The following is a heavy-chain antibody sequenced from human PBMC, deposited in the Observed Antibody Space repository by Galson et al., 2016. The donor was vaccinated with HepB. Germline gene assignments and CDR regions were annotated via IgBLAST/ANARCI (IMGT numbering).Heavy chain of an antibody. D-gene: IGHD1-26*01. J-gene: IGHJ6*02. CDR2: FSYAGSNK. V-gene: IGHV3-30*04. CDR3: ARESTEHYSGMDV. Sequence: SLRLSCAASGFIFSSYAMHWVHQAPGKGLEWVGVFSYAGSNKYYLDSGEGRFTIARDNSKNTLDLQMNSLKTEDTAVYYCARESTEHYSGMDVWGQGTTVIVSS. CDR1: GFIFSSYA.